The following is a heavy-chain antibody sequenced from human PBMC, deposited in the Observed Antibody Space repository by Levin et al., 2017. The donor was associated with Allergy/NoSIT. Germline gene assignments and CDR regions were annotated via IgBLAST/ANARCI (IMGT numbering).Heavy chain of an antibody. Sequence: SETLSLTCSVSSGSISSGAYFWSWIRQHPGKGLEWIGYIYHSGSTYYNPSLKSRVTISVDTSKNQFSLKLSSVTAADTAVYYCASAPDYGGNLWFDPWGQGTLVTVSS. D-gene: IGHD4-23*01. CDR1: SGSISSGAYF. J-gene: IGHJ5*02. CDR3: ASAPDYGGNLWFDP. CDR2: IYHSGST. V-gene: IGHV4-31*03.